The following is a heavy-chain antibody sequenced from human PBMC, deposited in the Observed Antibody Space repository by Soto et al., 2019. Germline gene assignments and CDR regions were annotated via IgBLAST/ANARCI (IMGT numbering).Heavy chain of an antibody. CDR3: ARGLITGSQYSGGWYYFDS. CDR1: GGSISDETDC. V-gene: IGHV4-39*07. CDR2: IYYTGFT. D-gene: IGHD1-26*01. Sequence: PSETLSLTCPVSGGSISDETDCWGCIRKPPGRGREWIGTIYYTGFTYYNPSLKSRVTISVHTSNSQFSLELSSVTAADTAVYYCARGLITGSQYSGGWYYFDSWGQGTQVTVSS. J-gene: IGHJ4*02.